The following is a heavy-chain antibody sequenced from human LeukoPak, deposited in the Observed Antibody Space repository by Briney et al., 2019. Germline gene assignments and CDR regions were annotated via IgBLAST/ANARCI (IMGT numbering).Heavy chain of an antibody. D-gene: IGHD5-12*01. CDR3: ARVSGYDWESFYDY. Sequence: SETLSLTCTVSGGSISSSNYYWGWIRQPPGKGLEWIGYIYYSGSTNYNPSLKSRVTISVDTSKNQFSLKLNSVTAADTAVYYCARVSGYDWESFYDYWGQGTLVTVSS. V-gene: IGHV4-61*05. CDR1: GGSISSSNYY. J-gene: IGHJ4*02. CDR2: IYYSGST.